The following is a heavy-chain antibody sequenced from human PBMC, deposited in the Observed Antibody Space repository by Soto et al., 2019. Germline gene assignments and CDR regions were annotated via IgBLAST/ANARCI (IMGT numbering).Heavy chain of an antibody. Sequence: TSETLSLTCTVSGGSISSSSYYWGWIRQPPGKGLEWIGNIHDSGSTYFNPSLKSRVTMSVDTSNNQFSLKLSSVTAADTAVYYCARPHTAPGEGWFDPWGQGTLVTGLL. D-gene: IGHD6-13*01. CDR3: ARPHTAPGEGWFDP. V-gene: IGHV4-39*01. CDR1: GGSISSSSYY. CDR2: IHDSGST. J-gene: IGHJ5*02.